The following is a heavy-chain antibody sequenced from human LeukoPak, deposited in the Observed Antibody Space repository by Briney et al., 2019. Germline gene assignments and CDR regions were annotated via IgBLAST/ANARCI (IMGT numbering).Heavy chain of an antibody. Sequence: SETLSLTCTVSGGSISVYYWSWVRQPPGNGLEWIGYISHSGSINYNPSLQSRVTISIDTSNNQFSLNVRSATAADTAVYYCARSRDAYLLDYWGQGTLVTVSS. J-gene: IGHJ4*02. CDR3: ARSRDAYLLDY. CDR1: GGSISVYY. D-gene: IGHD5-24*01. CDR2: ISHSGSI. V-gene: IGHV4-59*01.